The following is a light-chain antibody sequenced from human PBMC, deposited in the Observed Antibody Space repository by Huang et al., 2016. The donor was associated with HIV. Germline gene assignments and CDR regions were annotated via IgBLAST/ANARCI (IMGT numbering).Light chain of an antibody. Sequence: EVLLTQAPATLSLFPGERASLSCGASQDVTTYLAWYQQKPGQPPRLLIYDSSNRATGVPPRFSGSGSGTDFTLTISSLEPGDSAVYYCQQRGSWPPTFGQGTRLEIK. V-gene: IGKV3-11*01. CDR2: DSS. J-gene: IGKJ5*01. CDR3: QQRGSWPPT. CDR1: QDVTTY.